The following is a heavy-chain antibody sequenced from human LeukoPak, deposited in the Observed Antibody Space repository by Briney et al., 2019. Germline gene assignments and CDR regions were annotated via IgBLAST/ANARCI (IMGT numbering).Heavy chain of an antibody. V-gene: IGHV3-7*01. CDR3: VRESRPGGAMGLYHNLDY. Sequence: EGSLRLSCAGSGFTFSDFWMTWVRQTPGRGLEWVANIKEDGTEKNLVDSVKGRFTISRDNTKNLLFLEMNNLRGDDTAIYYCVRESRPGGAMGLYHNLDYWGQGTLVAVSS. CDR2: IKEDGTEK. CDR1: GFTFSDFW. J-gene: IGHJ4*02. D-gene: IGHD1-1*01.